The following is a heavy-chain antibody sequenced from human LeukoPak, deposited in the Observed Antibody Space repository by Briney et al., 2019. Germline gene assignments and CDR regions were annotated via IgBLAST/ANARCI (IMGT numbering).Heavy chain of an antibody. CDR1: GFTVSSSY. J-gene: IGHJ5*02. CDR3: ARDQGGLSWFDP. D-gene: IGHD3-16*01. Sequence: PGGSLRLSCAASGFTVSSSYMSWVRQAPGKGLEWVSVIYTGGSTYYADSVKGRFTISRDISKNTLYLQMNSLRAEDTAVHYCARDQGGLSWFDPWGQGTLVTVSS. V-gene: IGHV3-53*01. CDR2: IYTGGST.